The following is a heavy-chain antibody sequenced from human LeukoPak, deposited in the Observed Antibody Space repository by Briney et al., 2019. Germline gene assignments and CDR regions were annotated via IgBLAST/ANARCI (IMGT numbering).Heavy chain of an antibody. J-gene: IGHJ5*02. V-gene: IGHV3-64D*09. CDR2: ISSNGGST. CDR3: VGVRWFGGSNWFDP. D-gene: IGHD3-10*01. Sequence: PGGSLRLSCSASGFTFSMSAMHWVRQGPGKGLQYVSAISSNGGSTYYADSVKGRFTISRDNSKNTLHLQMSSLRLEDTAVYYCVGVRWFGGSNWFDPWGQGTLVTVSS. CDR1: GFTFSMSA.